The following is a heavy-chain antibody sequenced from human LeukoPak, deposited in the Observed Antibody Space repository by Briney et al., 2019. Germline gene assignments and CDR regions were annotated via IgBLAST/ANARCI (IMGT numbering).Heavy chain of an antibody. J-gene: IGHJ5*02. CDR3: AKDTSSGPYSWFDP. V-gene: IGHV3-30*02. CDR2: IRYDEINK. CDR1: GFTFTDFG. D-gene: IGHD3-10*01. Sequence: PGGSLRLSCAASGFTFTDFGMHWVRQAPGKGLEWVAFIRYDEINKYYPDSVKGRFTISRDSSKNTVYLQMNSLRAEDTAVYYCAKDTSSGPYSWFDPWGQGTLVTVSS.